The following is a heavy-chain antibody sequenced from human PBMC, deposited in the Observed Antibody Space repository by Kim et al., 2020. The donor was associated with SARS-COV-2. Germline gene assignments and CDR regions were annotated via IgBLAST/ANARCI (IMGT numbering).Heavy chain of an antibody. J-gene: IGHJ4*02. CDR2: INHSGST. V-gene: IGHV4-34*01. CDR1: GGSFSGYY. D-gene: IGHD6-13*01. CDR3: ARGAGVYYFDY. Sequence: SETLSLTCAVYGGSFSGYYWSWIRQPPGKGLEWIGEINHSGSTNYNPSLKSRVTISVDTSKNQFSLKLSSVTAADTAVYYCARGAGVYYFDYWGQGTLVT.